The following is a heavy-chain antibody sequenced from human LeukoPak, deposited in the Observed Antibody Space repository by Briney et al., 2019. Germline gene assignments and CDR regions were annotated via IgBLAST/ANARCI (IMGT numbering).Heavy chain of an antibody. V-gene: IGHV3-30*04. Sequence: GGSLRLSCAASGFTFSSYAMHWVRQAPGKGLEWVAVISYDGSNKYYADSVKGRFTISRDNSKNTLYLQMNSLRAEDTAVYYCAREVDTAGSSWFDPWGQGTLVTVSS. J-gene: IGHJ5*02. CDR1: GFTFSSYA. D-gene: IGHD5-18*01. CDR3: AREVDTAGSSWFDP. CDR2: ISYDGSNK.